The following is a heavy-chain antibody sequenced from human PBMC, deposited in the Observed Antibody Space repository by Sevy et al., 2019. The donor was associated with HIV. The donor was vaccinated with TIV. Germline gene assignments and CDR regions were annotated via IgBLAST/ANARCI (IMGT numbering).Heavy chain of an antibody. Sequence: GGSLRLSCAASGFTFSNAWMSWVRQAPGKGLEWVGRIKSKTGGGTKDNAAPVKGRFTISRNDSKNTLYMQMNSLKTEDTAVYYCTTDSVNYAYVWGSYRYTFDYWGQGTLVTVSS. CDR3: TTDSVNYAYVWGSYRYTFDY. CDR2: IKSKTGGGTK. CDR1: GFTFSNAW. J-gene: IGHJ4*02. V-gene: IGHV3-15*01. D-gene: IGHD3-16*02.